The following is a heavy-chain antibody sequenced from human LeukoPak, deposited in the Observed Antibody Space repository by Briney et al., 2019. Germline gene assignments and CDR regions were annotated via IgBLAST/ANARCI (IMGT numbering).Heavy chain of an antibody. CDR3: ARDRTRSVGSGLGRALMLVY. J-gene: IGHJ4*02. CDR2: ISVTGSNI. V-gene: IGHV3-23*01. D-gene: IGHD6-6*01. Sequence: GGSLRLSCTVSGXSFSGYAFTWVRQAPGKGLEFVSSISVTGSNIYYADSVKGRFTITRDNSKNTLDLQMNSLRSEDTAVYFCARDRTRSVGSGLGRALMLVYWGQGTLVTVSS. CDR1: GXSFSGYA.